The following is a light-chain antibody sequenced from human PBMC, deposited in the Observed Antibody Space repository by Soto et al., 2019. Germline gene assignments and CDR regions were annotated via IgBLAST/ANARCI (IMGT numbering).Light chain of an antibody. V-gene: IGLV4-69*01. CDR1: SGHSSYA. J-gene: IGLJ2*01. CDR2: LSSDGSH. CDR3: QTWDTGARVV. Sequence: QLVLTQSPSASASLGASVKLTCTLSSGHSSYAIAWHQQQPEKGLRYLMKLSSDGSHSKGDGIPDRFSGSSSGAERYLTISSLQSEDEADYYCQTWDTGARVVFGGGTKVTVL.